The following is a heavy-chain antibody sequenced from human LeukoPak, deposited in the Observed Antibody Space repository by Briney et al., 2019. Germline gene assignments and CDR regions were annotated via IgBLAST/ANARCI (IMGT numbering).Heavy chain of an antibody. CDR3: ARGAAAGNSFDY. V-gene: IGHV4-61*01. CDR1: GGSVSSGSYY. J-gene: IGHJ4*02. CDR2: IYYSGST. Sequence: PSETLSLTCTASGGSVSSGSYYWSWIRQPPGKGLEWIGYIYYSGSTNYNPSLKSRVTMSVDTSKNQFSLKLSSVTAADTAVYYCARGAAAGNSFDYWGQGTLVTVSS. D-gene: IGHD6-13*01.